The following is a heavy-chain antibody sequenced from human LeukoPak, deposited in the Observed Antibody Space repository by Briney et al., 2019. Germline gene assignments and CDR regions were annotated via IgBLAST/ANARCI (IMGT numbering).Heavy chain of an antibody. CDR1: GGSISSYY. D-gene: IGHD3-22*01. CDR2: IYYSGST. Sequence: SETLSLTCTVSGGSISSYYSSWIRQPPGKGLEWMGYIYYSGSTSYNPSLKSRVTISVDTSKNQFFLKLSSVTAADTAVYYCARVIRDYDSSGYYYDYWGQGTLVTVSS. J-gene: IGHJ4*02. CDR3: ARVIRDYDSSGYYYDY. V-gene: IGHV4-59*01.